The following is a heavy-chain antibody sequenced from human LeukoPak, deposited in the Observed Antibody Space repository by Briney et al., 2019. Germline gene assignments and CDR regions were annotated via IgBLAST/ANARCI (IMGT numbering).Heavy chain of an antibody. CDR1: GFTFSDHY. CDR3: ARAGSSWYWFDP. D-gene: IGHD6-13*01. Sequence: GGSLRLSCAASGFTFSDHYIDWVCQAPGKGLQWVGRSRNKANSYTTEYAASVKGRFIISRDDSESSLYLQMNSLTAEDTAVYYCARAGSSWYWFDPWGQGTLVTVSS. CDR2: SRNKANSYTT. V-gene: IGHV3-72*01. J-gene: IGHJ5*02.